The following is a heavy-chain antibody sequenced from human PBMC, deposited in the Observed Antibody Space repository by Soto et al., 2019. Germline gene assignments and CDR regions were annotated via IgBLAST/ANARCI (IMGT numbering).Heavy chain of an antibody. V-gene: IGHV1-18*01. CDR1: GYTFTSYG. CDR2: ISAYNGNT. J-gene: IGHJ5*02. Sequence: ASVKVSCKASGYTFTSYGISWVRQAPGQGLEWMGWISAYNGNTNYAQKLQGRVTMTTDTSTSTAYMELRSLRSDDTAVYYCARVSYSSGWYWLDPWGQGTLVTVSS. CDR3: ARVSYSSGWYWLDP. D-gene: IGHD6-19*01.